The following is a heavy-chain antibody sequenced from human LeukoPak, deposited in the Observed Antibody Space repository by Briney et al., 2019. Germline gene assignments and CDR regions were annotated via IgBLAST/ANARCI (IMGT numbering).Heavy chain of an antibody. CDR3: AVNNYYYGMDV. CDR2: ISSTSTYI. J-gene: IGHJ6*02. CDR1: GFTFSSYA. Sequence: GRSLRLSCAASGFTFSSYAMHWVRQAPGKGLEWVSSISSTSTYIYYADSLKGRFTISRDNAKNSLYLQMNSLRAEDTAVYYCAVNNYYYGMDVWGQGTTVTVSS. V-gene: IGHV3-21*01.